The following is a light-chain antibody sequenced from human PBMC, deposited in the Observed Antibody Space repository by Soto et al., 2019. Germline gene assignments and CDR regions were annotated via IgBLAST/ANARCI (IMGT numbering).Light chain of an antibody. J-gene: IGKJ4*01. CDR1: QSSSGY. CDR2: GAS. Sequence: DSQRTLSRSCLAACVGGRVTITCRASQSSSGYSHAYQPQPRSAPQVLIAGASSLHNAVPSRFCGRGSGADFTIPISSRQAEEVAPPYYQPPRTAARTFGGGTKVDIK. V-gene: IGKV1-39*01. CDR3: QPPRTAART.